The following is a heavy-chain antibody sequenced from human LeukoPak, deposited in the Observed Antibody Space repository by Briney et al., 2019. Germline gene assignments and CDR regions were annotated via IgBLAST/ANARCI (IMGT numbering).Heavy chain of an antibody. D-gene: IGHD3-9*01. CDR3: AKYSTVQYYDILTLDAFDI. CDR1: GGSISSNN. Sequence: GTLSLTCAVSGGSISSNNWWSWLRQPAGKGLEWVSAISGSGGSTYDADSVKGRFTISRDNYKNTLYLQMNSLRAEDTAVYYCAKYSTVQYYDILTLDAFDIWGQGTMVTVPS. J-gene: IGHJ3*02. CDR2: ISGSGGST. V-gene: IGHV3-23*01.